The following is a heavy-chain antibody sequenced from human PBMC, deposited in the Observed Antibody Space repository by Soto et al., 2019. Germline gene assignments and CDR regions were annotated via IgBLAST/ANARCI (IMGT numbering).Heavy chain of an antibody. V-gene: IGHV3-33*01. J-gene: IGHJ4*02. CDR3: ARDKGSSTVVSGISQEAYFDS. D-gene: IGHD6-19*01. CDR1: GFTFSIFG. Sequence: QVQLVESGGGVVQPGRSLRLSCAASGFTFSIFGMHWVRQAPGKGLEWAAIIWYDGSNAYYADSVRGRFTISRDNSKNTVYLQMNSVRAEDTAVYYCARDKGSSTVVSGISQEAYFDSWGQGTLVTVSS. CDR2: IWYDGSNA.